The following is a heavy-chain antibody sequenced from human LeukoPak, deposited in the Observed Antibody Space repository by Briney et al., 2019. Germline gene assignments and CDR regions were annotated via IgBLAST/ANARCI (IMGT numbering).Heavy chain of an antibody. J-gene: IGHJ4*02. Sequence: SETLSLTCTVSGGSISSYYWSWIRQPAGKGLEWIGRIYISGSTYYNPSLKSRVTISVDTSKNQFSLKLSSVTAADTAVYYCARQKRNSSGWYGDYWGQGTLVTVSS. CDR3: ARQKRNSSGWYGDY. CDR1: GGSISSYY. V-gene: IGHV4-4*07. CDR2: IYISGST. D-gene: IGHD6-19*01.